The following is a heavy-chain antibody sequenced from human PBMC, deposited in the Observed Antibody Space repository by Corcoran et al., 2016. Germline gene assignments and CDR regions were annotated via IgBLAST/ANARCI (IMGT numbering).Heavy chain of an antibody. Sequence: EVQLVESGGGLVQPGGSLRLSCAASGFTFSSYSMNWVRQAPGKGLEWVSYISSSSSTIYYADSVKGRFTISRDNAKNSLYLQMNSLRAEDTAVYYCARDLRVSNGYQLDTDYWGQGTLVTVSS. CDR2: ISSSSSTI. CDR3: ARDLRVSNGYQLDTDY. D-gene: IGHD2-2*01. CDR1: GFTFSSYS. V-gene: IGHV3-48*04. J-gene: IGHJ4*02.